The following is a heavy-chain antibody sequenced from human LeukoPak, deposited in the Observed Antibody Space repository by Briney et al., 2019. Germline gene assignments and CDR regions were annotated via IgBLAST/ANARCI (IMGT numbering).Heavy chain of an antibody. CDR2: INPNSGGT. CDR3: AREPQHYDFWSGQDY. V-gene: IGHV1-2*02. D-gene: IGHD3-3*01. Sequence: ASVKVSCKASGYTFTDYYMHWVRQAPGQGLEWMGLINPNSGGTNYAQKFQGRVTMTRDTSISTAYMELSSLRSDDTAVYYCAREPQHYDFWSGQDYWGQGTLVTVSS. CDR1: GYTFTDYY. J-gene: IGHJ4*02.